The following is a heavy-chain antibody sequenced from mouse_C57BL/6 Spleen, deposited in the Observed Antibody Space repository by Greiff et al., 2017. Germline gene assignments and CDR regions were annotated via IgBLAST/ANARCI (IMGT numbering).Heavy chain of an antibody. Sequence: QVQLQQPGAELVRPGSSVKLSCKASGYNFTSYWMHWVKQRPRQGLEWIGNIDPSDSETHYNQKFKDKATLTVDKSSSTAYMQLSSLTSEDSAVYYCARDDYDDYYAMDYWGQGTSVTVAS. J-gene: IGHJ4*01. V-gene: IGHV1-52*01. D-gene: IGHD2-4*01. CDR3: ARDDYDDYYAMDY. CDR2: IDPSDSET. CDR1: GYNFTSYW.